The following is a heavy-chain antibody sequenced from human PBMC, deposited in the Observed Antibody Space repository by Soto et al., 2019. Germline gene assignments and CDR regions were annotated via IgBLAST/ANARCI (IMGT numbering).Heavy chain of an antibody. D-gene: IGHD3-3*01. V-gene: IGHV3-64*01. Sequence: GGSLRLSCAASGFTFSSYAMHWVRQAPGKGLEYVSAISSNGGSTYYANSVKGRFTISRDNSKNTLYLQMGSLRAEDMAVYYCARVPHLVPNYDFWSGYYMDVWGKGTTVTVSS. J-gene: IGHJ6*03. CDR2: ISSNGGST. CDR3: ARVPHLVPNYDFWSGYYMDV. CDR1: GFTFSSYA.